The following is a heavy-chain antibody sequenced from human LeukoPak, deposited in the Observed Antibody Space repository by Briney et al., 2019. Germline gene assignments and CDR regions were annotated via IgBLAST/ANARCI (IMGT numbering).Heavy chain of an antibody. Sequence: PSETLSLTCAVSGGSISSSNWWSWVRQPPGKGLEWIGEIYHSGSTNYNPSLKSRVTISVDTSKNQFSLKLSSVTAADTAVYYCASLYYDSSGYAWSNAFDIWGQGTMVTVSS. V-gene: IGHV4-4*02. CDR1: GGSISSSNW. D-gene: IGHD3-22*01. CDR3: ASLYYDSSGYAWSNAFDI. J-gene: IGHJ3*02. CDR2: IYHSGST.